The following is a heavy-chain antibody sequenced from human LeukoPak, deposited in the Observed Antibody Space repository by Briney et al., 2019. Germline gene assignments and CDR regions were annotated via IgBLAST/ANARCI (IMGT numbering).Heavy chain of an antibody. J-gene: IGHJ3*02. Sequence: ASVKVSCKASGDTFSSYAISWVRQAPGQGLEWMGRIIPILGIANYAQKFQGRVTITADKSTSTAYMDLSSLRSEDTAVYYCAFGLTGDAFDIWGQGTMVTVSS. D-gene: IGHD7-27*01. CDR1: GDTFSSYA. V-gene: IGHV1-69*04. CDR3: AFGLTGDAFDI. CDR2: IIPILGIA.